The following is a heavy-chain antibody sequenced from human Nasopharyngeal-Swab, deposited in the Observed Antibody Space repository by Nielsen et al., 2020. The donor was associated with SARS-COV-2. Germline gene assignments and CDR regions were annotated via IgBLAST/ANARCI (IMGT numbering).Heavy chain of an antibody. V-gene: IGHV4-39*01. D-gene: IGHD3-3*01. CDR2: IYYSGST. Sequence: SETLSLTCTVSGCSISSSSYYWGWIRQPPGKGLEWIGSIYYSGSTYYNPSLKSRVTISVDTSKNQFSLKLSSVTAADTAVYYCARREYYDFWSGYRKYYFDYWGQGTLVTVSS. CDR1: GCSISSSSYY. CDR3: ARREYYDFWSGYRKYYFDY. J-gene: IGHJ4*02.